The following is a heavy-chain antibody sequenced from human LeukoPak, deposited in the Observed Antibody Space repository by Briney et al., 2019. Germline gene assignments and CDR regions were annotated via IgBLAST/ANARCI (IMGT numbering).Heavy chain of an antibody. V-gene: IGHV4-59*08. CDR2: IYYSGST. Sequence: SETLSLTCTVSGGSISSYYWSWIRQPPEKGLEWIGYIYYSGSTNYNPSLKSRVTISVDTSKNQFSLKLSSVTAADTAVYYCARHHIAAAGQYSFDYWGQGTLVTVSS. CDR3: ARHHIAAAGQYSFDY. CDR1: GGSISSYY. J-gene: IGHJ4*02. D-gene: IGHD6-13*01.